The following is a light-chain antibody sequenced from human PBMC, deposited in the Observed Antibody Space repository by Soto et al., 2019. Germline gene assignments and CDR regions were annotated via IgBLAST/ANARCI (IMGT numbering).Light chain of an antibody. CDR1: QSVSNNY. Sequence: EIVLTQAPGTLSLSPGERATLSCRASQSVSNNYLAWYQQKPGQAPRLLIYGASNRATGIPDRFSGSGSGTDFTLTISRLEPEDFAVYYCQKYGSSGTFGQGTQVEIK. V-gene: IGKV3-20*01. CDR3: QKYGSSGT. J-gene: IGKJ1*01. CDR2: GAS.